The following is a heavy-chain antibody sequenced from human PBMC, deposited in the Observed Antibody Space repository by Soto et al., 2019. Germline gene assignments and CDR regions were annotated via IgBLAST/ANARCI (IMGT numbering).Heavy chain of an antibody. V-gene: IGHV1-69*06. CDR3: AWLVVVAAYYYYGMDV. CDR1: GGTFSSYA. CDR2: IIPIFGTA. Sequence: QVQLVQSGAEVKKPGSSVKVSCKASGGTFSSYAISWVRQAPGQGLEWMGGIIPIFGTANYAQKFQGRVTITAVKSTSTAVIELSSLSSEDTAVYYCAWLVVVAAYYYYGMDVWGHGTTVTVSS. J-gene: IGHJ6*02. D-gene: IGHD2-15*01.